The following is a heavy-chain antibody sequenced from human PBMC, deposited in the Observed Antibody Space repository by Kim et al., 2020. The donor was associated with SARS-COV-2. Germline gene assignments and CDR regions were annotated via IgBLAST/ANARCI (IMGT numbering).Heavy chain of an antibody. V-gene: IGHV3-48*02. D-gene: IGHD6-19*01. J-gene: IGHJ5*02. Sequence: FTISRDNAKNSLYLQMNSLRDEDTAVYYCARDQDKYSSGWYGVDNWFDPWGQGTLVTVSS. CDR3: ARDQDKYSSGWYGVDNWFDP.